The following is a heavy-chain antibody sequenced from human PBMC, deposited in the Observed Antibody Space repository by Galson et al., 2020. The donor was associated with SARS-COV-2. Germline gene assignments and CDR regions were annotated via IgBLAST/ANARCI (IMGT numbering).Heavy chain of an antibody. D-gene: IGHD2-15*01. V-gene: IGHV3-48*03. J-gene: IGHJ4*02. CDR3: ARDYTYCSGGSCYSYYFDY. Sequence: GESLKISCAAPGFHFSSYELNWVRQAPGKGLEWVSYIRSSGSTLYYADSVKGRFTISRDNAKNSLYLQMNSLRAEDTAVYYCARDYTYCSGGSCYSYYFDYWGQGTLVTVSS. CDR1: GFHFSSYE. CDR2: IRSSGSTL.